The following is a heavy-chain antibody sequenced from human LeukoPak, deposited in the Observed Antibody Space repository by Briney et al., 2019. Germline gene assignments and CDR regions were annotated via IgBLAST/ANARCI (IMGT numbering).Heavy chain of an antibody. CDR1: GGSFSGYY. D-gene: IGHD3-22*01. Sequence: SETLSLTCAVYGGSFSGYYWSWIRQPPGKGLEWIGEINHSGSTNYNPSLKSRVTISVDTSKNQFSLKLSSVTAADTAVYYCARGPFSAPVVVTQRRLYNWFDPWGQGTLVTVSS. CDR3: ARGPFSAPVVVTQRRLYNWFDP. V-gene: IGHV4-34*01. J-gene: IGHJ5*02. CDR2: INHSGST.